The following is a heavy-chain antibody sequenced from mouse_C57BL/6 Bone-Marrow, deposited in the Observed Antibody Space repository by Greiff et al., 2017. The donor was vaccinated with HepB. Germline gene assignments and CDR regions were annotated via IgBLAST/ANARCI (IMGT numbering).Heavy chain of an antibody. V-gene: IGHV6-6*01. Sequence: EVKLVESGGGLVQPGGSMKLSCAASGFTFSDAWMDWVRQSPEKGLEWVAEIRNKANNHATYYAESVKGRFTISRDDSKSSVYLQMNSLRAEDTGIYYCTRLIYYDYDYFDYWGQGTTLTVSS. CDR3: TRLIYYDYDYFDY. CDR2: IRNKANNHAT. D-gene: IGHD2-4*01. CDR1: GFTFSDAW. J-gene: IGHJ2*01.